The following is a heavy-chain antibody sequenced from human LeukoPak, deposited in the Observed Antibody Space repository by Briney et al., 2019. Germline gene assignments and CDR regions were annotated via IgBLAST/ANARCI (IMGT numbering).Heavy chain of an antibody. D-gene: IGHD5-18*01. CDR1: GGSFSGYY. CDR2: INHSGST. V-gene: IGHV4-34*01. CDR3: ARVFGYSYGPYYFDY. J-gene: IGHJ4*02. Sequence: PSETLSLTCAVYGGSFSGYYWSWIRQPPGKGLEWIGEINHSGSTNYNPSLKSRVTISVDTSKNQFSLKLSSVTAADTAVYYCARVFGYSYGPYYFDYWGQGTLVTVSS.